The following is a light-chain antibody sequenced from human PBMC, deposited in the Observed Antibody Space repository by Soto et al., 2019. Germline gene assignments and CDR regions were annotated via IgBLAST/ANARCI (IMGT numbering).Light chain of an antibody. CDR3: QHYASFSGT. Sequence: DIQLTKSPSTLSASVWDRVTITCRASQSVSSWVAWYHLKPGKAPTLLIYKASTLETGVPSRFSGSGSRTEFTLTISSLQPDDFATYYCQHYASFSGTFGQGTKVDIK. CDR1: QSVSSW. CDR2: KAS. V-gene: IGKV1-5*03. J-gene: IGKJ1*01.